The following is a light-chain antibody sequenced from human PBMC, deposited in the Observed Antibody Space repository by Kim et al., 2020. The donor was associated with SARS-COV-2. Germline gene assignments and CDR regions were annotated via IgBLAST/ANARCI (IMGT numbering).Light chain of an antibody. CDR3: AAWDDSLSGG. Sequence: PGQTVTISCSGSRSDIGSNYVNWYQQLPGTAPKLLMYRNNQRPSGVPDRFSGSKSGTSASLAISGLRSEDEADYYCAAWDDSLSGGFGGGTQLTVL. V-gene: IGLV1-47*01. J-gene: IGLJ2*01. CDR2: RNN. CDR1: RSDIGSNY.